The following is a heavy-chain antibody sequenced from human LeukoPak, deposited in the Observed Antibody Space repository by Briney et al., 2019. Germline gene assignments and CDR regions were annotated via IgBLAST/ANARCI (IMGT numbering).Heavy chain of an antibody. CDR2: ISGRGDNT. D-gene: IGHD1-26*01. V-gene: IGHV3-23*01. CDR3: ARVGSGNFLGAFDI. J-gene: IGHJ3*02. Sequence: GGSLRLSCAASRFTFSSYAMSWVRQAPGKGLEWVSAISGRGDNTYYADSVKGQFTISRDNAKNSLFLQMNSLRAEDTAVYYCARVGSGNFLGAFDIWGQGTMVTVSS. CDR1: RFTFSSYA.